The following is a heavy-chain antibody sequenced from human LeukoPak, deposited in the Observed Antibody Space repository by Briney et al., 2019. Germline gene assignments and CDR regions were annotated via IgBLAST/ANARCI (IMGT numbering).Heavy chain of an antibody. D-gene: IGHD1-26*01. V-gene: IGHV4-59*01. J-gene: IGHJ4*02. Sequence: SETLSLTCTVSGGSISSYYWIWIRQPPGKGLEWIGYIYYRGRTNYNPSLKSRVTISVDTSKNQFSLKLSSVTAADTAVYYCARGGSGTYYHYWGQGTLVTVSS. CDR3: ARGGSGTYYHY. CDR2: IYYRGRT. CDR1: GGSISSYY.